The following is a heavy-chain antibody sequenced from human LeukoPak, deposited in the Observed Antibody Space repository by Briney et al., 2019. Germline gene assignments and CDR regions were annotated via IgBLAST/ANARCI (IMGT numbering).Heavy chain of an antibody. D-gene: IGHD3-10*01. J-gene: IGHJ3*02. CDR2: INSDGSST. CDR3: ARESGAFDI. Sequence: PGGSLRLACAASGFTFSNYWMHWVRQAPGKGLVWVSRINSDGSSTNYADSVEGRFTISRDNAKNTLYLQMNSLRAEDTAVYYCARESGAFDIWGQGTMVTVSS. CDR1: GFTFSNYW. V-gene: IGHV3-74*01.